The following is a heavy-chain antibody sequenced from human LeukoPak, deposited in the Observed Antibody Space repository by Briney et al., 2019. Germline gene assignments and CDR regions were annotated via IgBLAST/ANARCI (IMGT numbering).Heavy chain of an antibody. Sequence: GSLRLSCAASGFTFSSYGMHWVRQAPGKGLEWVAFIRYDGSNKYYADSVKGRFTISRDNSKNTLYLQMNSLRAEDTAVYYCAKDWMGHIGLNFDYWGQGTLVTVSS. J-gene: IGHJ4*02. D-gene: IGHD2-2*03. V-gene: IGHV3-30*02. CDR3: AKDWMGHIGLNFDY. CDR2: IRYDGSNK. CDR1: GFTFSSYG.